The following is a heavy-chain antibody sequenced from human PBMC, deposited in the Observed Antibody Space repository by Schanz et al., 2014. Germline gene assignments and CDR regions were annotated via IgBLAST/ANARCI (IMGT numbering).Heavy chain of an antibody. D-gene: IGHD7-27*01. V-gene: IGHV3-7*01. CDR3: AKYGGELGVSFEY. CDR1: GFTFSRYW. CDR2: IKQDGSEK. J-gene: IGHJ4*02. Sequence: EAQVVESGGGLVQPGGSLRLSCAASGFTFSRYWMSWVRQAPGKGLEWVANIKQDGSEKYYVDSVKGRFTISRDNAKNSLYLQMNSLRPEDTAVYYCAKYGGELGVSFEYWGQGTLVTVSS.